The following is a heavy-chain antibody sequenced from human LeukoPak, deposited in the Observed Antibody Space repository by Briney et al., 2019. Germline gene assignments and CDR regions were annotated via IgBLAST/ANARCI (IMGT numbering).Heavy chain of an antibody. CDR2: ISSSGGST. CDR1: GFIFSSYA. CDR3: ARVRDGYKPPKLSSYYYMDV. D-gene: IGHD5-24*01. Sequence: GGSLRLSCAASGFIFSSYAMSWVRQAPGKGLEWVSGISSSGGSTYYADSVKGRFTISRDNAKNSLYLQMSSLRAEDTAVYYCARVRDGYKPPKLSSYYYMDVWGKGTTVTISS. J-gene: IGHJ6*03. V-gene: IGHV3-23*01.